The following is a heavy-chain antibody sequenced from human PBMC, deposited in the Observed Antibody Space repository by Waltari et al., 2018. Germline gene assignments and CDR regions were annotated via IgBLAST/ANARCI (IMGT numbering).Heavy chain of an antibody. V-gene: IGHV1-2*06. CDR3: ARSRLVGATFYFDY. CDR1: GYTFTGYY. D-gene: IGHD1-26*01. J-gene: IGHJ4*02. CDR2: INPNSGGT. Sequence: QVQLVQSGAEVKKPGASMKVSCKASGYTFTGYYMHWVRQAPGQGLEWMGRINPNSGGTNYAQKFQGRVTMTRDTSISTAYMELSRLRSDDTAVYYCARSRLVGATFYFDYWGQGTLVTVSS.